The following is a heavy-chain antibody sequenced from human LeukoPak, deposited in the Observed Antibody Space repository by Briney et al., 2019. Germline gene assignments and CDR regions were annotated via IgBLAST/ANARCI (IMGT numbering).Heavy chain of an antibody. CDR3: AKDQGDYPFDH. V-gene: IGHV3-74*03. Sequence: GGSLRLSCAASGFTFSRYWMHWVRQAPGKGLVWVSGINSDGSSTTYADSVKGRFTISRDNSKNTLCLQMNSLRAEDTAVYYCAKDQGDYPFDHWGQGTLVTVSS. CDR2: INSDGSST. D-gene: IGHD4-17*01. CDR1: GFTFSRYW. J-gene: IGHJ4*02.